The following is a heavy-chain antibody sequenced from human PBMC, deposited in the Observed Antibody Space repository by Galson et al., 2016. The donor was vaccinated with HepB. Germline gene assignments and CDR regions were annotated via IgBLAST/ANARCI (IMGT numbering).Heavy chain of an antibody. CDR3: ADLGVVVAPPDIAGDYLDLGV. CDR2: ISHDGSHK. Sequence: SLRLSCAASGFTFRKYILYWVRQAPGKGLEWVAVISHDGSHKYYADSVKGRFPISRDNSKDTLYLQMKSLRPNDTAVYYCADLGVVVAPPDIAGDYLDLGVWGQGTTVTVSS. V-gene: IGHV3-30*04. D-gene: IGHD2-15*01. J-gene: IGHJ6*01. CDR1: GFTFRKYI.